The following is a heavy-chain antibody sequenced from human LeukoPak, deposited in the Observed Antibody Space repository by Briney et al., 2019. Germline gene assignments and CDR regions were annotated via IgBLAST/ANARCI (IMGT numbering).Heavy chain of an antibody. D-gene: IGHD3-9*01. CDR3: AGSDTTGYSPREWDYWYFDL. CDR1: GFTFRSYS. Sequence: GGSLRLSCAASGFTFRSYSMNWVRQAPGKGLEWGSSISTGSSYIYYADSVKGRFTISRDNAKNSLYLQMNGLRVEDTAVYYCAGSDTTGYSPREWDYWYFDLWGRGTLVTVSS. V-gene: IGHV3-21*01. CDR2: ISTGSSYI. J-gene: IGHJ2*01.